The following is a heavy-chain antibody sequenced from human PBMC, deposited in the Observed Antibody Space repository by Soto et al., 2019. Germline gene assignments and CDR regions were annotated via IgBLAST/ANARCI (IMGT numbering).Heavy chain of an antibody. Sequence: GGSLRLSCAASGFTFSSYWMHWVRQAPGKGLVWVSRINSDGSSTSYADSVNGRFTISRDNAKNTLYLQMNSLRAEDTAVYYCASRGYSSPAPFDYWGQGTLVTVSS. J-gene: IGHJ4*02. CDR3: ASRGYSSPAPFDY. V-gene: IGHV3-74*01. CDR1: GFTFSSYW. D-gene: IGHD6-13*01. CDR2: INSDGSST.